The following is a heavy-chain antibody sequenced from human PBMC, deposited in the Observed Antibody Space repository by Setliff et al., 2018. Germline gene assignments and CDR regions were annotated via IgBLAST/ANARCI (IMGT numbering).Heavy chain of an antibody. Sequence: SETLSLTCAVYGGSFSGYYWSWIRQPPGKGLERIGEINHSGSTNYNPSLNSRVTISVDTSKNQFSLKLSSVTAADTAVYYCARRYNSWSGYLDYWGQGTLVTVSS. CDR3: ARRYNSWSGYLDY. J-gene: IGHJ4*02. CDR2: INHSGST. CDR1: GGSFSGYY. V-gene: IGHV4-34*01. D-gene: IGHD3-3*01.